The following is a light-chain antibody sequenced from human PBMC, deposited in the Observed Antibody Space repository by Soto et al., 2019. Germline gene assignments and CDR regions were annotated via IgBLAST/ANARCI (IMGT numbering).Light chain of an antibody. V-gene: IGKV1-39*01. Sequence: DIQMTQSPSSLSAFVGDRVTITCRSSQSIITYLNWYQQKPGKAPKLLIYAASSLQSGVPSRFSGSGSGTDFTLTISSLQPEDFATYYCQQSYTTPYTFGQGTGLEIK. CDR3: QQSYTTPYT. J-gene: IGKJ2*01. CDR1: QSIITY. CDR2: AAS.